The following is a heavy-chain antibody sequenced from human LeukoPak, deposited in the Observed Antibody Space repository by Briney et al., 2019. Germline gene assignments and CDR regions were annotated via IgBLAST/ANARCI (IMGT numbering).Heavy chain of an antibody. V-gene: IGHV3-11*06. J-gene: IGHJ4*02. CDR1: GFTFSDYY. Sequence: PGGSLRLSCAASGFTFSDYYMRWIRQAPGKGLEWVSYISSSSSYTNYADSVKGRFTISRDNAKNSLYLQMNSLRAEDTAVYYCARRRLRYFDWSDQAFDYWGQGTLVTVSS. D-gene: IGHD3-9*01. CDR2: ISSSSSYT. CDR3: ARRRLRYFDWSDQAFDY.